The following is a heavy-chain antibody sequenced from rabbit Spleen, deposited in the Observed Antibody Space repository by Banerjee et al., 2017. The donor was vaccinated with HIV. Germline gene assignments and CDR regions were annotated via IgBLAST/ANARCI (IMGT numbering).Heavy chain of an antibody. CDR3: ARSGNAASSYFKL. V-gene: IGHV1S45*01. D-gene: IGHD6-1*01. CDR1: GFSFSYIYW. CDR2: IYTGSGGDT. Sequence: QEQVEESGGDLVQPEGSLTLTCTASGFSFSYIYWMCWVRQAPGKGLELIACIYTGSGGDTYYASWAKGRFTISKTSSTTVTLQMTSLTAADTATYFCARSGNAASSYFKLWGPGTLVTVS. J-gene: IGHJ4*01.